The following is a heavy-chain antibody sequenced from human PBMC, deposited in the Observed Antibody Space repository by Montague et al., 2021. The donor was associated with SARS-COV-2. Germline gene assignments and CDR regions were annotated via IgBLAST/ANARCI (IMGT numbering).Heavy chain of an antibody. CDR3: AREEAWDLMIDS. CDR1: GFSFSYYW. V-gene: IGHV3-74*01. J-gene: IGHJ4*02. CDR2: INSDGSDT. Sequence: SLRLSCASSGFSFSYYWMHWVRQAPGKGLVWVSCINSDGSDTSYADSVKGRFTISRDNAKNTLYLQMDSLRAEDTAVYYCAREEAWDLMIDSWGRGTLVTVSS. D-gene: IGHD1-26*01.